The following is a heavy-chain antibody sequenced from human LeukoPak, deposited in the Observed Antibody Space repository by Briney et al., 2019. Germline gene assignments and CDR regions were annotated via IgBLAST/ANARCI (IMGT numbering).Heavy chain of an antibody. CDR3: ARGASPGYSSSWLEFGY. Sequence: GGSLRLSCAASGFTFSSYSMNWVRQAPGRGLEWVSSISSSSSYIYYADSVKGRFTISRDNAKNSLYLQMNSLRAEDTAVYYCARGASPGYSSSWLEFGYWGQGTLVTVSS. D-gene: IGHD6-13*01. CDR1: GFTFSSYS. J-gene: IGHJ4*02. V-gene: IGHV3-21*01. CDR2: ISSSSSYI.